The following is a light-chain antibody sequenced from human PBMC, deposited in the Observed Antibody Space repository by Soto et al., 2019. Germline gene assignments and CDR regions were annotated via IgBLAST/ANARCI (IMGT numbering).Light chain of an antibody. CDR2: AAS. V-gene: IGKV1-27*01. CDR3: QKYNSALWT. Sequence: DIQMTQSPSSLSASVGDRVTITCRTSQGISNYLAWYQQKPGKVPKLLIYAASTLQSGVPSRFSGSGSGTDFPLTISSLQPEDVATYYCQKYNSALWTVGKGTKVEIK. CDR1: QGISNY. J-gene: IGKJ1*01.